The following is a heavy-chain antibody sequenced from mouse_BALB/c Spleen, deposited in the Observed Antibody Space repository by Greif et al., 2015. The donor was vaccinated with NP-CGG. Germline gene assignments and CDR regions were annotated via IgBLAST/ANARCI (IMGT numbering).Heavy chain of an antibody. D-gene: IGHD1-1*01. CDR1: GYTFSSYW. J-gene: IGHJ2*01. Sequence: QVHVKQSGAELMKPGASVKISCKATGYTFSSYWIEWVKQRPGHGLEWIGEILPGSGSTNYNEKFKGKATFTADTSSNTAYMQLGSLTSEDSAVYYCASNYDSRNYFDYWGQGTTLTVSS. CDR3: ASNYDSRNYFDY. CDR2: ILPGSGST. V-gene: IGHV1-9*01.